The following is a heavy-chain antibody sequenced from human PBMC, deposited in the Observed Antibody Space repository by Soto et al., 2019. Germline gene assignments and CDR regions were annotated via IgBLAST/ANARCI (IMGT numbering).Heavy chain of an antibody. J-gene: IGHJ3*01. CDR1: GFTFTCSA. CDR3: ARGRDSSGYYSPTDAFDF. Sequence: SVKVSCKASGFTFTCSAMQWVRQARGQRLEWIGWIVVGSGNTNYAQKFQGWVTMTRDTSISAAYLELNRLESGDTAVYYCARGRDSSGYYSPTDAFDFWGQGTMVTVSS. D-gene: IGHD3-22*01. V-gene: IGHV1-58*02. CDR2: IVVGSGNT.